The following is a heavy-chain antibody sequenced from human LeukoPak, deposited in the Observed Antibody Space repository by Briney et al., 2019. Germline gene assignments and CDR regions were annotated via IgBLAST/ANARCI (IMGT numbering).Heavy chain of an antibody. V-gene: IGHV4-39*02. J-gene: IGHJ3*02. Sequence: PSETLSLTCTVSGGSISSSSYYWGWIRQPPGKGLEWIGSIYYSGSTYYNPSLKSRVTISVDTSKNQFSLKLSSVTAADTAVYYCAREPNPYCSGDSCSDAFDIWGQGTMVTVSS. CDR3: AREPNPYCSGDSCSDAFDI. CDR1: GGSISSSSYY. CDR2: IYYSGST. D-gene: IGHD2-15*01.